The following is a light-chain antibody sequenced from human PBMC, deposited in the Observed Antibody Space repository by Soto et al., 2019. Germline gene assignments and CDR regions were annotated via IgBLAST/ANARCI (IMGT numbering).Light chain of an antibody. CDR2: GAA. J-gene: IGKJ1*01. Sequence: EIVLTQSPGTLSLSPGERATLSCRASQSLSSSYLAWYQQKPGQAPRLLIYGAATRATGIPARFSGSGSGTEFTLTISSLQSDDIAVYYCQQYHNRPAFGQGTKVEIK. CDR3: QQYHNRPA. CDR1: QSLSSSY. V-gene: IGKV3-15*01.